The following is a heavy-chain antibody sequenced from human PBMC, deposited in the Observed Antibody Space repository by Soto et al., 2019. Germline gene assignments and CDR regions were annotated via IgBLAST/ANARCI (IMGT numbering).Heavy chain of an antibody. D-gene: IGHD3-3*01. Sequence: SPTLSLTCAISGDSVSSNSAAWNWIRQSPSRGLEWLGRTYYRSKWYNDYAVSVKSRITINPDTSKNQFSLQLNSVTPEDTAVYYCAGSLEWLLYFDYWGQGTLVTVSS. J-gene: IGHJ4*02. CDR2: TYYRSKWYN. V-gene: IGHV6-1*01. CDR3: AGSLEWLLYFDY. CDR1: GDSVSSNSAA.